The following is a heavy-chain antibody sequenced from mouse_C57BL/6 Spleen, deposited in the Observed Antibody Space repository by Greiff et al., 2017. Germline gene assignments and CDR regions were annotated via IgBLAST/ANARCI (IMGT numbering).Heavy chain of an antibody. J-gene: IGHJ4*01. D-gene: IGHD1-1*01. Sequence: VQLQQSGAELVRPGASVKLSCKASGYTFTDYYINWVKQRPGQGLEWIARIYPGSGNTYYNEKFKGKATLTAEKSSSTAYMQLSSLTSEDSAVYFCARGYGSSSRYAMDYWGQGTSVTVSS. CDR1: GYTFTDYY. CDR2: IYPGSGNT. CDR3: ARGYGSSSRYAMDY. V-gene: IGHV1-76*01.